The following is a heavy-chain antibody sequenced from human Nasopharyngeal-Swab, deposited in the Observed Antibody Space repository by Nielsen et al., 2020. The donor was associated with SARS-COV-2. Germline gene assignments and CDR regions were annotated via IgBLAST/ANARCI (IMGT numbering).Heavy chain of an antibody. J-gene: IGHJ6*03. V-gene: IGHV3-30-3*01. CDR2: ISYDGSNK. CDR3: ARARGSSGYYYDYYYYMDV. CDR1: GFTFSSYA. D-gene: IGHD3-22*01. Sequence: GESLKISCAASGFTFSSYAMHWVRQVPGKGLEWVAVISYDGSNKYYADSVKGRFTISRDNSKNTLYLQMNSLRAEDTAVYYCARARGSSGYYYDYYYYMDVWGKGTTVTVSS.